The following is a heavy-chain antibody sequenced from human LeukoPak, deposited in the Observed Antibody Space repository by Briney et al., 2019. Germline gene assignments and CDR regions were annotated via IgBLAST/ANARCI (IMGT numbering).Heavy chain of an antibody. CDR3: ARAYDFWSGYYPLDY. Sequence: PSETLSLTCAVYGGSFSGYYWSWIRQPPGEGLEWIGEINHSGSTNYNPSLKSRVTISVDTSKNQFSLKLSSVTAADTAVYYCARAYDFWSGYYPLDYWGQGTLVTVSS. CDR2: INHSGST. CDR1: GGSFSGYY. D-gene: IGHD3-3*01. J-gene: IGHJ4*02. V-gene: IGHV4-34*01.